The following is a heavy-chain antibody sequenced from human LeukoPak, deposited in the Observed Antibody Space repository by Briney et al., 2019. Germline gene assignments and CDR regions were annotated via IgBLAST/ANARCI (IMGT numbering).Heavy chain of an antibody. CDR2: IYHSGST. V-gene: IGHV4-30-2*01. D-gene: IGHD3-22*01. J-gene: IGHJ4*01. Sequence: SETLSLTCAVSGGSISSGGYSWSWIRQPPGKGLEWIGYIYHSGSTYYNPSLKSRVTISVDRSKNQFSLKLSSVTAADTAVYYCARGSSGWPYYFDYWSQGTLVTVSS. CDR3: ARGSSGWPYYFDY. CDR1: GGSISSGGYS.